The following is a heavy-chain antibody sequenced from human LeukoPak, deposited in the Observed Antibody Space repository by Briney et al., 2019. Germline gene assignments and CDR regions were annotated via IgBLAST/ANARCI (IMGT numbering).Heavy chain of an antibody. D-gene: IGHD2-15*01. CDR3: ARGLGYCSGGNCYSADPSFHY. CDR1: GYSSSTGYY. CDR2: IYHSGST. Sequence: SETLSLTCPVSGYSSSTGYYWGWIRQPPGKVLEWIGSIYHSGSTYYNPSLKSRVTISVDTSENQFSLNLTSVTAADTAVYYCARGLGYCSGGNCYSADPSFHYWGQGTLVTVSS. V-gene: IGHV4-38-2*01. J-gene: IGHJ4*02.